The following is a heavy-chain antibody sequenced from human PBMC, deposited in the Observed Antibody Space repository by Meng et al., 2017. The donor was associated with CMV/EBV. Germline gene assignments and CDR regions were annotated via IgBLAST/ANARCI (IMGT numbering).Heavy chain of an antibody. J-gene: IGHJ4*02. Sequence: GESLKISCAAPGFTFSSYWMHWVRQAPGKGLVWVSAISGSGGSKYYADSVKGRFTISRDNSKNTLYLQMNSLRAEDTAVYYCAKDPISNLPYYFDYWGQGTLVTVSS. CDR3: AKDPISNLPYYFDY. CDR1: GFTFSSYW. D-gene: IGHD4/OR15-4a*01. V-gene: IGHV3-23*01. CDR2: ISGSGGSK.